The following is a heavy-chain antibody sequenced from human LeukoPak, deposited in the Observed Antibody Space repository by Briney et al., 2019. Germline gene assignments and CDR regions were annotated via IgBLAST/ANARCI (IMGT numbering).Heavy chain of an antibody. Sequence: GGSLRLSCAASGFTLAGHTMTWLRQAPGKGLEWVSIIGGRDDRTYYADSVEGRFTISRDNSKNILYPQMSSLRAEDTAVYYCAKDPNPFYDFWSGYKWGQGTLVTVSS. D-gene: IGHD3-3*01. CDR3: AKDPNPFYDFWSGYK. J-gene: IGHJ4*02. V-gene: IGHV3-23*01. CDR1: GFTLAGHT. CDR2: IGGRDDRT.